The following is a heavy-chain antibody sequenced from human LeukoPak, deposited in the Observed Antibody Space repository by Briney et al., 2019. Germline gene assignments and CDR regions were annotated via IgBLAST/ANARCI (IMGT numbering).Heavy chain of an antibody. D-gene: IGHD3-10*01. CDR2: IYYSGST. CDR3: ARDVYGYFDY. Sequence: SETLSLTCTVSGGSISSSSYYWGWIRQPPGKGLEWIGSIYYSGSTYYNPSLKSRVTISVDTSKNQFSLKLSSVTAADTAVYYCARDVYGYFDYWGQGTLVTVSS. V-gene: IGHV4-39*02. J-gene: IGHJ4*02. CDR1: GGSISSSSYY.